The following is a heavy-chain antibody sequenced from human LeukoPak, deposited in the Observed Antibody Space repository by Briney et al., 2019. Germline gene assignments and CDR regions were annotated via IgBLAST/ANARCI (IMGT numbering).Heavy chain of an antibody. CDR2: ISSSSSYI. Sequence: GGSLRLSCAASGFTFSSYSMNWVRQAPGKGLEWVSSISSSSSYIYYADSVKGRFTISRDNAKNSLYLQMNSLRAEDTAVYYCARDHIVVVTAIGAFDIWGQGTMVTVSS. V-gene: IGHV3-21*01. J-gene: IGHJ3*02. CDR3: ARDHIVVVTAIGAFDI. CDR1: GFTFSSYS. D-gene: IGHD2-21*02.